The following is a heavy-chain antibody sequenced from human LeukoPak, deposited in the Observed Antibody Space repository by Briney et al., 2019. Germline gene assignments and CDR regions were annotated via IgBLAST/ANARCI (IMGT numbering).Heavy chain of an antibody. CDR1: GFTFSSYS. D-gene: IGHD5-24*01. J-gene: IGHJ4*02. CDR3: AKAAGRWLTDYFDY. Sequence: PGGSLRLSCAASGFTFSSYSMNWVRQAPGKGLEWVSSISSTSSYIYYADSLKGRFTISRDNAKNSLYLQMNSLRAEDTAVYYCAKAAGRWLTDYFDYWGQGTLVTVSS. CDR2: ISSTSSYI. V-gene: IGHV3-21*01.